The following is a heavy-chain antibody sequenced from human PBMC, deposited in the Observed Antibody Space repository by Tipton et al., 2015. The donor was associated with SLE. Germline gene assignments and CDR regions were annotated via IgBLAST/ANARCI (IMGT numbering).Heavy chain of an antibody. CDR2: ISGSGGST. CDR1: GFTFSSYA. J-gene: IGHJ5*01. Sequence: SLRLSCAASGFTFSSYAMSWVRQAPGKGLEWVSAISGSGGSTYYADSVKGRFTISRDNSKNTLFLQMDSLRLQDTAVYFCAKGQTASAPGAWFDSWGQGILVTVSS. V-gene: IGHV3-23*01. CDR3: AKGQTASAPGAWFDS. D-gene: IGHD6-13*01.